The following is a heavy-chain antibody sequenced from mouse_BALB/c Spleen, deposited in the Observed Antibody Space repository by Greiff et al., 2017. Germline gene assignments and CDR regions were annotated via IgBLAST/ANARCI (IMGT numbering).Heavy chain of an antibody. Sequence: EVKLVESGPGLVKPSQSLSLTCTVTGYSITSDYAWNWIRQFPGNKLEWMGYISYSGSTSYNPSLKSRISITRDTSKNQFFLQLNSVTTEDTATYYCARSTPVYYDCDGGIAYWGQGTLVTVSA. J-gene: IGHJ3*01. CDR2: ISYSGST. CDR3: ARSTPVYYDCDGGIAY. CDR1: GYSITSDYA. D-gene: IGHD2-4*01. V-gene: IGHV3-2*02.